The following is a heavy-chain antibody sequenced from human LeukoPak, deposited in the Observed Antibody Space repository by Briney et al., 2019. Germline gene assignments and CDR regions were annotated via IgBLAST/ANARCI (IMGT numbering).Heavy chain of an antibody. CDR2: IYYSGST. Sequence: SETLSLTCTVSGGSISSYYWSWIRQPPGKGLEWIGYIYYSGSTNYNPSLKSRVTISVDTSKNQFSLKLSSVTAADTAVYYCARAIYSGSYVFDYWGQGTLVTVSS. CDR3: ARAIYSGSYVFDY. V-gene: IGHV4-59*01. CDR1: GGSISSYY. J-gene: IGHJ4*02. D-gene: IGHD1-26*01.